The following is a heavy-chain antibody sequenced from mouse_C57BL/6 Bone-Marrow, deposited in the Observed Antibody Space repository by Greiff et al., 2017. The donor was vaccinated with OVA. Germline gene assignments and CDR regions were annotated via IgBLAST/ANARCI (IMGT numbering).Heavy chain of an antibody. D-gene: IGHD1-1*01. CDR3: ARFYYYGSSYRDWFAY. V-gene: IGHV1-81*01. CDR2: LYPRRGNT. CDR1: GYTFTSYG. Sequence: VQLQQSGAELARPGASVKLSCKASGYTFTSYGISWVKQRTGQGLEWIGALYPRRGNTYYNEKFKGKATLTADKSSSTAYMELRSLTSEDSAVYFCARFYYYGSSYRDWFAYWGQGTLVTVAA. J-gene: IGHJ3*01.